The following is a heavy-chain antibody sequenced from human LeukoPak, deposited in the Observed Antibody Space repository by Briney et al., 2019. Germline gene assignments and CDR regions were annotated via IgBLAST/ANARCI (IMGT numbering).Heavy chain of an antibody. J-gene: IGHJ4*02. V-gene: IGHV3-23*01. Sequence: GGSLRLSCVVSGFTSRNSVMSWVRQPPGKGLEWVSSSDTDGDTQYADSVKGRFTMSRDNSKNTLYLQMNSLRAEDTAVYYCAKAVVPVISQHYFDYWGQGTLVTVSS. CDR2: SDTDGDT. D-gene: IGHD3-22*01. CDR3: AKAVVPVISQHYFDY. CDR1: GFTSRNSV.